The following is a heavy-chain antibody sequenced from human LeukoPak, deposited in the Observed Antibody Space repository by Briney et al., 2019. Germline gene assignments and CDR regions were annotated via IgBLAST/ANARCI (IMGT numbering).Heavy chain of an antibody. CDR1: GFIFDDYA. D-gene: IGHD1-26*01. Sequence: GGSLRLSCAASGFIFDDYAMHWVRQAPGKGLEWVSGINWNGGSTGYADSVKGRFTISRDNAKNSLYLQMNSLRAEDTALYYCASGGIYYGAAFDFWGQGTLVTVSS. CDR2: INWNGGST. J-gene: IGHJ4*02. CDR3: ASGGIYYGAAFDF. V-gene: IGHV3-20*04.